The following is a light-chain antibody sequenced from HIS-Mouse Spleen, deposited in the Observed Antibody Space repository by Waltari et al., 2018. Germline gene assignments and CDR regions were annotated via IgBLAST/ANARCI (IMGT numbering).Light chain of an antibody. Sequence: SSELTQDPAVSVALGQTVRITCQGDSPRMYYASWYQQKPGQAPVLVIYEESKRPSGIPERFSGSSSGTMATLTISGAQVEDEADYYCYSTDSSGNHRVFGGGTKLTVL. CDR2: EES. CDR1: SPRMYY. J-gene: IGLJ2*01. CDR3: YSTDSSGNHRV. V-gene: IGLV3-19*01.